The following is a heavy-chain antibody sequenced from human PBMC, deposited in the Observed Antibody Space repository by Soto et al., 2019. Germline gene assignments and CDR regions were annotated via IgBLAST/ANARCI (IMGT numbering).Heavy chain of an antibody. CDR2: IIPMFGTT. D-gene: IGHD6-19*01. J-gene: IGHJ3*02. Sequence: QVQLVQSGAELKKPGSSVRVSCRPSGGSFGGNIFSWVRQAPGQGLEWMGGIIPMFGTTKYIQHFQGRVTITADESTSTAYMELSSLRSDDTAVYYCASPRGWYSPFDMWGQGTQVTVSS. V-gene: IGHV1-69*01. CDR3: ASPRGWYSPFDM. CDR1: GGSFGGNI.